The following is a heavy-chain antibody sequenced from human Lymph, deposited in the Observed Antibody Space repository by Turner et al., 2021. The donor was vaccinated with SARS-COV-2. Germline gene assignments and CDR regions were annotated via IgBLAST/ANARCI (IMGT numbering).Heavy chain of an antibody. CDR2: ISGSGGST. CDR3: AKDRVVPPAIWNYYYYYGMDV. CDR1: GFTFSSYG. D-gene: IGHD2-2*02. V-gene: IGHV3-23*01. Sequence: EVQLLESGGGLVQPGGSLRLSCAASGFTFSSYGMSWFRQAPGKGLGWVSVISGSGGSTYYADSVKGRFTISRDNSKNTLYLQMNSLRAEDTAVYYCAKDRVVPPAIWNYYYYYGMDVWGQGTTVTVSS. J-gene: IGHJ6*02.